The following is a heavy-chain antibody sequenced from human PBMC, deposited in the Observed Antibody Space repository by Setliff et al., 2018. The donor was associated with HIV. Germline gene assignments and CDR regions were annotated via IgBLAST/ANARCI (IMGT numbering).Heavy chain of an antibody. D-gene: IGHD3-22*01. J-gene: IGHJ4*02. Sequence: PGGSLRLSCVDSGSLFSSYAMSWVRQAPGKGLEWVSGISRSGDSTYYAGSVKGRFTVSRDNSKNTLYLQMNSLRAEDTALYYCARDLTMTYYYDSSGPEEFDYWGQGTLVTVSS. V-gene: IGHV3-23*01. CDR2: ISRSGDST. CDR3: ARDLTMTYYYDSSGPEEFDY. CDR1: GSLFSSYA.